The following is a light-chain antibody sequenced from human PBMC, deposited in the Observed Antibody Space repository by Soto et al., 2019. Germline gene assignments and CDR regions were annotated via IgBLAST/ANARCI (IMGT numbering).Light chain of an antibody. CDR2: EVN. V-gene: IGLV2-23*02. Sequence: QSVLTQPASVYGSPGQSITISCTGTSSNVGSYKLVSWYQQHPGKAPKLMSFEVNKRPSGVSNRFSGSKSGNTASLTISGLKVEDEADYYCCSSGGSPTYVFGTGTKVTVL. J-gene: IGLJ1*01. CDR3: CSSGGSPTYV. CDR1: SSNVGSYKL.